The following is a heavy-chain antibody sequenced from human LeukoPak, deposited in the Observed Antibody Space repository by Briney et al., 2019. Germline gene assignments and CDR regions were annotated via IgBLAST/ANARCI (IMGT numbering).Heavy chain of an antibody. CDR2: IDPADGET. D-gene: IGHD1-26*01. CDR1: GYTFTDSY. CDR3: ALEPRQWAS. V-gene: IGHV1-69-2*01. Sequence: ASVIISCKVSGYTFTDSYMHWVQKAPGKGLKWMGLIDPADGETIYAEKFQGRVTITADTSTDTAYTELSSLTSEDTAVYYCALEPRQWASWGQGTLVTVSS. J-gene: IGHJ4*02.